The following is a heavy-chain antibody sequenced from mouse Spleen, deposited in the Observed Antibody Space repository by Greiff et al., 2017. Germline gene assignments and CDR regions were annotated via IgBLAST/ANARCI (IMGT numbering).Heavy chain of an antibody. V-gene: IGHV1-39*01. Sequence: EVQLQQSGPELVKPGASVKISCKASGYSFTDYNMNWVKQSNGKSLEWIGVINPNYGTTSYNQKFKGKATLTVDQSSSTAYMQLNSLTSDSAVYYCARGGQLGLPHFDYWGQGTTLTVSS. D-gene: IGHD3-2*01. CDR3: ARGGQLGLPHFDY. CDR1: GYSFTDYN. CDR2: INPNYGTT. J-gene: IGHJ2*01.